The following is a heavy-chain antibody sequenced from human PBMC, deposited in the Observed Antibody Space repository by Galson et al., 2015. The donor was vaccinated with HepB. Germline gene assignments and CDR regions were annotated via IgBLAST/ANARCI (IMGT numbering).Heavy chain of an antibody. CDR2: IYSGGST. CDR3: ARSRSSWYWYFDY. CDR1: GFTVSSNY. V-gene: IGHV3-53*04. J-gene: IGHJ4*02. D-gene: IGHD6-13*01. Sequence: SLRPSCAASGFTVSSNYMSWVRQAPGKGLEWVSVIYSGGSTYYADSVKGRFTISRHNSKNTLYLQMNSLRAEDTAVYYCARSRSSWYWYFDYWGQGTLVTVSS.